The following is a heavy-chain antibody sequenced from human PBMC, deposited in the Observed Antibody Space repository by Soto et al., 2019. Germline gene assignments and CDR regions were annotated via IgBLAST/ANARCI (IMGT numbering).Heavy chain of an antibody. CDR1: GFTFSSYS. CDR2: ISSSSSYI. D-gene: IGHD2-15*01. V-gene: IGHV3-21*01. CDR3: ERYRSRWYPRYYYGMDV. Sequence: PGGSLRLSCAASGFTFSSYSMNWVRQAPGKGLEWVSSISSSSSYIYYADSVKGRFTISRDNAKNSLYLQMNSLRAEDTAVYYCERYRSRWYPRYYYGMDVWGQGTTVTAS. J-gene: IGHJ6*02.